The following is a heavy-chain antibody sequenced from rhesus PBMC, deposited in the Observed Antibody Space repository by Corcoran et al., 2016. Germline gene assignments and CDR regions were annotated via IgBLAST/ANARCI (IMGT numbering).Heavy chain of an antibody. J-gene: IGHJ6*01. V-gene: IGHV3S22*01. CDR2: IKRKANGGTE. CDR1: GFTFSNFW. Sequence: DVQLVESGAGLVQPGGSLRLSCAASGFTFSNFWMSWFRQAPGTGLVWVGRIKRKANGGTEKAAGVEKGGLTSIRDDSKSIVSMQMNSLKIEDAAVYYCVRGPLGGVVSARNGFDSWGQGVVVTVSS. CDR3: VRGPLGGVVSARNGFDS. D-gene: IGHD2-39*01.